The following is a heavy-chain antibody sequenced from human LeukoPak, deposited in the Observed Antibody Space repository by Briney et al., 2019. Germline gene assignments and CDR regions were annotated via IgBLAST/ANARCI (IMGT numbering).Heavy chain of an antibody. CDR2: ISSRAASI. V-gene: IGHV3-48*03. J-gene: IGHJ4*02. CDR1: RFTFNTYE. CDR3: ARVGVLSSSWLLY. Sequence: PGGSLRLSCAASRFTFNTYEMNWVRQAPGKGLEWVSSISSRAASIYYADSVKGRFTISRDNAKNSLYLQMNRLRAEDTAVYYCARVGVLSSSWLLYWGQGTLVTVSS. D-gene: IGHD6-13*01.